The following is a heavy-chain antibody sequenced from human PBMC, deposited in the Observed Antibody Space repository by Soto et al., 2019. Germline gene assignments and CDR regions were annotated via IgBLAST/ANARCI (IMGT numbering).Heavy chain of an antibody. Sequence: EVQLVESGGGLVKPGGSLRLSCAASGFTFSSYSMNWVRQAPGKGLEWVSSISSSSSYIYYADSVKGRFTISRDNAKNSLYLQMNSLRAEDTAVYYCARETIAVAGAHDYWGQGTLVTVSS. D-gene: IGHD6-19*01. CDR2: ISSSSSYI. CDR1: GFTFSSYS. V-gene: IGHV3-21*01. J-gene: IGHJ4*02. CDR3: ARETIAVAGAHDY.